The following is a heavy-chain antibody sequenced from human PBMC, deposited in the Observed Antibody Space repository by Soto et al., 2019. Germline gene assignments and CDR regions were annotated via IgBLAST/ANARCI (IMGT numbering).Heavy chain of an antibody. V-gene: IGHV1-69*13. CDR2: IIPIFGTA. CDR1: AGTFSSYA. CDR3: ASLLVGALSYAFDI. D-gene: IGHD1-26*01. J-gene: IGHJ3*02. Sequence: ASVKVSCKASAGTFSSYAISWVRQAPGQGLEWMGGIIPIFGTANYAQKFQGRVTITADESTSTAYMELSSLRSEDTAVYYCASLLVGALSYAFDIWGQGTTVTVSS.